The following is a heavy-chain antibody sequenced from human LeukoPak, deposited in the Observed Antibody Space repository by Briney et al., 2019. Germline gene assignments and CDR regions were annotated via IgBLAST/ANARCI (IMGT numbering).Heavy chain of an antibody. CDR3: ARSTMIVVAPFDY. CDR2: ISSSSSTI. D-gene: IGHD3-22*01. Sequence: PGGSLRLSCAASGFTFSSYSMNWVRQAPGKGLEWVSYISSSSSTIYYADSVKGRFTISRDNAKNSLYLQMNSPRAEDTAVYYCARSTMIVVAPFDYWGQGTLVTVSS. V-gene: IGHV3-48*04. CDR1: GFTFSSYS. J-gene: IGHJ4*02.